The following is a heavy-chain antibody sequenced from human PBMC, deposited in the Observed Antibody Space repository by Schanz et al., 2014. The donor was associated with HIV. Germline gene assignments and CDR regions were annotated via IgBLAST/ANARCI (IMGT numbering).Heavy chain of an antibody. Sequence: QVQLVQSEAEVKRPGASVKVSCKASGYTFTGYYMHWGRQAPGQGLEWMGWINPNEGDTKFAQKFRGRVTMTRDTSISTAYMELTRLRFDDTAVYYCAKSRFQLHWFDSWGQGTLVTVSS. CDR3: AKSRFQLHWFDS. CDR2: INPNEGDT. D-gene: IGHD2-2*01. J-gene: IGHJ5*01. CDR1: GYTFTGYY. V-gene: IGHV1-2*02.